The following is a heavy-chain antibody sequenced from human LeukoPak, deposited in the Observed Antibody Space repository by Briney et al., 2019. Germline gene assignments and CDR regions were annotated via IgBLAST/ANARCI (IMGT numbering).Heavy chain of an antibody. D-gene: IGHD6-6*01. V-gene: IGHV1-69*13. J-gene: IGHJ4*02. Sequence: SVKVSCKASGYTFTGYYMHWVRQAPGQGLEWMGGIIPIFGTANYAQKFQGRVTITADESTSTAYMELSSLRSEDTAVYYCARLESIAARRGDYWGQGTLVTVSS. CDR2: IIPIFGTA. CDR3: ARLESIAARRGDY. CDR1: GYTFTGYY.